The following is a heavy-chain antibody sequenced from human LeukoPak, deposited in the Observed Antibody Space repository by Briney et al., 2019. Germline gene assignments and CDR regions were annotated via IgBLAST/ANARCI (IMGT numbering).Heavy chain of an antibody. CDR2: INPNTGDT. D-gene: IGHD6-6*01. V-gene: IGHV1-2*02. CDR1: GYTFTAYY. Sequence: ASVMVSCKASGYTFTAYYVHWVRQAPGQGLEWIGWINPNTGDTNYAPKFQGRVTMIKDTSTNSAYMELNKLTSDDTAVYYCARGIAARTYYYYYMDVWGKGTTVTVSS. J-gene: IGHJ6*03. CDR3: ARGIAARTYYYYYMDV.